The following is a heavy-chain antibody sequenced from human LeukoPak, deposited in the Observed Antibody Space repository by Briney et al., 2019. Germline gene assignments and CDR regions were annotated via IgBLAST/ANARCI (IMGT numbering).Heavy chain of an antibody. V-gene: IGHV4-4*07. CDR1: GGSISNYY. CDR2: IYSGGDT. CDR3: ARGAMVRGVPFDP. Sequence: SETLSLTCTVSGGSISNYYWSWIRQPAGKGLEWIGRIYSGGDTNYNPSLKSRVTMSVDTPKNQFSLKLSTVTAADTAVYYCARGAMVRGVPFDPWGQGTLVTVSS. D-gene: IGHD3-10*01. J-gene: IGHJ5*02.